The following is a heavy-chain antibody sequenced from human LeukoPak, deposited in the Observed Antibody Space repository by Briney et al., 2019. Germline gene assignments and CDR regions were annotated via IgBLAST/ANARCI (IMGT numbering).Heavy chain of an antibody. Sequence: EASVNVSCTASGYTFTGYYMHWVRQAPGQGLEWMGRINPNSGGTNYAQKLQGRVTTTTDTSTSTAYMELRSLRSDDTAVYYCAREPVGATEGPFDYWGQGTLVTVSS. J-gene: IGHJ4*02. D-gene: IGHD1-26*01. CDR2: INPNSGGT. CDR3: AREPVGATEGPFDY. CDR1: GYTFTGYY. V-gene: IGHV1-2*06.